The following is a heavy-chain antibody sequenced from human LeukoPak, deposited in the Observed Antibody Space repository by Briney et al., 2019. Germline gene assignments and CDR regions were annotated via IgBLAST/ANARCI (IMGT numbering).Heavy chain of an antibody. CDR2: IGGSGDST. Sequence: GGSLRLSCAASGFTSSHYTMYWVRQAPGQGLEWVSAIGGSGDSTYYADSVKGRFTISGDNSKNTLYLQMNGLRAEDTAVYYCAKGRVRGANPALDYWGQGALVTVSS. V-gene: IGHV3-23*01. CDR1: GFTSSHYT. D-gene: IGHD3-10*01. CDR3: AKGRVRGANPALDY. J-gene: IGHJ4*02.